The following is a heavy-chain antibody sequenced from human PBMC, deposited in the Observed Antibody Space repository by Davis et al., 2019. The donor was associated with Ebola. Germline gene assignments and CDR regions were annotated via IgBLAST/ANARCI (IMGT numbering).Heavy chain of an antibody. D-gene: IGHD6-19*01. CDR3: ARGGYSSGWSYYYYGMDV. J-gene: IGHJ6*02. CDR2: IYYSGST. V-gene: IGHV4-39*07. CDR1: GGSFSSYY. Sequence: MPSETLSLTCAVYGGSFSSYYWGWIRQPPGKGLEWIGSIYYSGSTYYNPSLKSRVTISVDTSKNQFSLKLSSVTAADTAVYYCARGGYSSGWSYYYYGMDVWGQGTTVTVSS.